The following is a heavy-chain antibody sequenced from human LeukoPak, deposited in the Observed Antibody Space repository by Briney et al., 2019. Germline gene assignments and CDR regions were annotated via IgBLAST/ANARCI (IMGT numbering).Heavy chain of an antibody. CDR2: ISYDGSNK. CDR1: GFTFSSYA. V-gene: IGHV3-30*04. CDR3: AGARDIVATMWDY. Sequence: GGSLRLSCAASGFTFSSYAMHWVRQAPGKGLEWVAVISYDGSNKCYADSVKGRFTISRDNSKNTLYLQMNSLRAEDTAVYYCAGARDIVATMWDYWGQGTLVTVSS. D-gene: IGHD5-12*01. J-gene: IGHJ4*02.